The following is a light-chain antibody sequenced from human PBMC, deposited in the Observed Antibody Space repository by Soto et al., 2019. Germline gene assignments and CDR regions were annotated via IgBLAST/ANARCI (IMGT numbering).Light chain of an antibody. CDR2: SAS. CDR3: QQSFSTPYT. CDR1: QTINKN. J-gene: IGKJ2*01. Sequence: DIQMTQSPSSLSASVGDRVTITCRASQTINKNLNWYQQKPGQAPNLLIYSASDFQSRVPSRFSRSGSVTEFTLTISGLLSEDFATYYCQQSFSTPYTFGQGTELE. V-gene: IGKV1-39*01.